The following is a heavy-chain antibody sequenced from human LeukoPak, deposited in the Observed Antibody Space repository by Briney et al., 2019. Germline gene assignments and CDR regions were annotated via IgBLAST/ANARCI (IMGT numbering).Heavy chain of an antibody. Sequence: VGSLTLSCAASGFTFSSYEMNWVRQAPGKGLEWVSYISSSGNTIYYADSVKGRFTISRDNAKNSLYLQMNSLRAEDTALYYCARVSYSSSYYFDYWGQGTLVTVSS. V-gene: IGHV3-48*03. J-gene: IGHJ4*02. CDR3: ARVSYSSSYYFDY. CDR1: GFTFSSYE. D-gene: IGHD6-6*01. CDR2: ISSSGNTI.